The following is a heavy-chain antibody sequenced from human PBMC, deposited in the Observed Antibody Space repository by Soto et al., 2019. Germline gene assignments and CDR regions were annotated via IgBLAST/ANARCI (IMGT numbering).Heavy chain of an antibody. CDR1: GYTLTELS. V-gene: IGHV1-24*01. D-gene: IGHD5-12*01. CDR2: FDPEDGET. CDR3: ARPGYSGYDGLGDYGMDV. J-gene: IGHJ6*02. Sequence: ASVKVSFKVSGYTLTELSMHWVRQAPGKGLEWMGGFDPEDGETIYAQKFQGRVTMTEDTSTDTAYMELSSLRSEDTAVYYCARPGYSGYDGLGDYGMDVWGQGTTVTVSS.